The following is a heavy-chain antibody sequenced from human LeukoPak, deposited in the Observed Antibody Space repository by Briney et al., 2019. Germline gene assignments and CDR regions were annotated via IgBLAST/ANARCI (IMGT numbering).Heavy chain of an antibody. CDR2: ISGSGGST. Sequence: PGGSLRLSCAASGFTFSSYAMSWVRQAPGKGLEWVLAISGSGGSTYYADSVKGRFTISRDNSKNTLYLQMNSLRAEDTAVYYCAKDDGDYYDSSGYYYEYSYYGMDVWGQGTTVTVSS. D-gene: IGHD3-22*01. CDR1: GFTFSSYA. V-gene: IGHV3-23*01. J-gene: IGHJ6*02. CDR3: AKDDGDYYDSSGYYYEYSYYGMDV.